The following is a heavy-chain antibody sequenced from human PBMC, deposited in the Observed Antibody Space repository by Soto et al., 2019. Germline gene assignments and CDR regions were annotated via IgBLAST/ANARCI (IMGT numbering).Heavy chain of an antibody. CDR2: IIPMLGVR. D-gene: IGHD2-21*01. J-gene: IGHJ3*02. CDR1: GGTFSTYS. V-gene: IGHV1-69*02. Sequence: QVQLVQSGAEVKKPGSSVKVSCKDSGGTFSTYSMFWVRQAPGQGLEWMGRIIPMLGVRNYAQRFQDRVTITADNATATVHMELSSLRSEDAALYYCTIGSWSGEVFDIWGQGTMVTVSS. CDR3: TIGSWSGEVFDI.